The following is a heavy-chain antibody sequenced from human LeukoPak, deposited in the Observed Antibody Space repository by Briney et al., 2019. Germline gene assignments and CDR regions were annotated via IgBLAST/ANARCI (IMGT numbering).Heavy chain of an antibody. J-gene: IGHJ4*02. CDR1: GFTFDDYA. D-gene: IGHD3-22*01. CDR3: AKDTDSSGYYSGYFDY. Sequence: PGGSLRLSCAASGFTFDDYAMHWVRRAPGKGLEWVSLISWDGSTTYYADSVKGRFTISRDNSKNSLYLQMNSLRVEDTALYYCAKDTDSSGYYSGYFDYWGQGTLVTVSS. CDR2: ISWDGSTT. V-gene: IGHV3-43D*03.